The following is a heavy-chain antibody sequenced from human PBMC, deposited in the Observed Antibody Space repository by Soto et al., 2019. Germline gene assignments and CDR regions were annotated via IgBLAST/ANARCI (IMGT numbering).Heavy chain of an antibody. CDR1: GFTFSSYG. V-gene: IGHV3-30*18. CDR3: AKDYTVGATNGFDP. CDR2: ISYDGSNK. Sequence: QVQLVESGGGVVQPGRSLRLSCAASGFTFSSYGMHWVRQAPGKGLEWVAVISYDGSNKYYADSVKGRFTISRDNSKNTLYLQMNSLRAEDTVVYYCAKDYTVGATNGFDPWGQGTLVTVSS. D-gene: IGHD1-26*01. J-gene: IGHJ5*02.